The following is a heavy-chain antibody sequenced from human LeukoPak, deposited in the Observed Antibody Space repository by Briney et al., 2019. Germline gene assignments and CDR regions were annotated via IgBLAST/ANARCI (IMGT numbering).Heavy chain of an antibody. CDR1: GFTFSNSA. J-gene: IGHJ4*02. D-gene: IGHD2-8*01. CDR3: VEERDRDGYFRY. V-gene: IGHV3-30*19. Sequence: GGSLRLSCAASGFTFSNSAMHWVRQAPGKGLQWLSFISYYGSDKYYADAAKGRFTISRDNSRNTLYLDMSSLGLQDTAMYYCVEERDRDGYFRYWGQGTLVTVSS. CDR2: ISYYGSDK.